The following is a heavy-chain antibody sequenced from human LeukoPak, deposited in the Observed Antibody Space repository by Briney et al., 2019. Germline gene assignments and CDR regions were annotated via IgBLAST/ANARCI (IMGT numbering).Heavy chain of an antibody. CDR3: ARVRPPRGMDV. CDR1: GGSISSGDYY. CDR2: IYYSGST. Sequence: SETLSLTCTVSGGSISSGDYYWSWIRQPPGKGLXXIGYIYYSGSTYYNPSLKSRVTISVDTSKNQFSLKLSSVTAADTAVYYCARVRPPRGMDVWGQGTTVTVSS. J-gene: IGHJ6*02. V-gene: IGHV4-30-4*01.